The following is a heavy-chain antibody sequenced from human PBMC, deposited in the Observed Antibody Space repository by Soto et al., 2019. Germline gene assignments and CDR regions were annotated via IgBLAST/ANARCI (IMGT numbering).Heavy chain of an antibody. CDR2: MNPNSGNT. D-gene: IGHD3-3*01. Sequence: ASVKVSCKASGYTFTSYDINWVRQATGQGLEWMGWMNPNSGNTGYAQKFQGRVTMTRNTSISTAYMELSSLRSEDTAVYYCARAWRGDFWSGYYTGSPYYYYYYMDVWGKGTTVTVSS. CDR3: ARAWRGDFWSGYYTGSPYYYYYYMDV. CDR1: GYTFTSYD. J-gene: IGHJ6*03. V-gene: IGHV1-8*01.